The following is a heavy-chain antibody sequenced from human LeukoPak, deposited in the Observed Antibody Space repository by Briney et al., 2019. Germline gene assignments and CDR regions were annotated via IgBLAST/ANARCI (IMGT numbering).Heavy chain of an antibody. CDR2: ISSSGGTI. CDR3: ARYGRNWDLDS. Sequence: GGSLRLSCAASGFTFSDYYMNWIRQAPGKGLEWVSYISSSGGTIYYADSVKGRFTISRDNAQNSLYLQMNNLRVEDTAVYYCARYGRNWDLDSWGQGTLVTVSS. CDR1: GFTFSDYY. J-gene: IGHJ4*02. V-gene: IGHV3-11*04. D-gene: IGHD7-27*01.